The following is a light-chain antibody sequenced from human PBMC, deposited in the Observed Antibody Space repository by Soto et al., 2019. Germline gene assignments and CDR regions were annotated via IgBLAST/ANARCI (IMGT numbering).Light chain of an antibody. CDR3: QNYNWPPFT. J-gene: IGKJ3*01. Sequence: DIQMTQSPSSLSASVGDRVTISCRASQGISNYLAWYQQKPGKAPRLLIYAASSLQSGVSFRFTGSGSGTDFTLTISSQQPEDVATYYCQNYNWPPFTFGPANKVDLK. V-gene: IGKV1-27*01. CDR2: AAS. CDR1: QGISNY.